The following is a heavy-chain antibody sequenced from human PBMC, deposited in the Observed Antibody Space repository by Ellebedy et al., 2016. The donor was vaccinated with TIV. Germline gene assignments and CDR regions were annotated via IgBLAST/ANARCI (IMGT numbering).Heavy chain of an antibody. V-gene: IGHV4-59*08. CDR3: ARTLVGATSFGRGHWFDP. Sequence: SETLSLTCTVSGASISSYYWSWIRQPPGKGLEWIGYVYYSGNTKYNPSLKSRVTISVDTSKNQISLTLSSVTAADTAGYYCARTLVGATSFGRGHWFDPWGQGTLVTVSS. D-gene: IGHD1-26*01. CDR2: VYYSGNT. J-gene: IGHJ5*02. CDR1: GASISSYY.